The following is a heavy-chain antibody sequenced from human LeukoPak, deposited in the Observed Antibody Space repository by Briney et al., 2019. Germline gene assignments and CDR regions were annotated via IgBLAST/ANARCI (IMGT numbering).Heavy chain of an antibody. CDR2: INANSGTT. Sequence: GGSLRLSCTASGFAFSVYAMSWLRQPPGKGLEWVSTINANSGTTPYAASVRGRFTISRDNSKNTLYLQLNTLKADDTATYYCAKPISGGLAVTADWFHPWGQGTLVVVSS. D-gene: IGHD6-19*01. CDR3: AKPISGGLAVTADWFHP. CDR1: GFAFSVYA. J-gene: IGHJ5*01. V-gene: IGHV3-23*01.